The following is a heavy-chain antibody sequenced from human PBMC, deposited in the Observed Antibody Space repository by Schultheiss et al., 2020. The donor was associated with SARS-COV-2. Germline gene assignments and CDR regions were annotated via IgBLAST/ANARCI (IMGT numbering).Heavy chain of an antibody. CDR3: ARVVARAFDI. Sequence: SETLSLTCTVSGGSISSSSYYWGWIRQPPGKGLEWIGSIYHSGSTYYNPSLKSRVTISVDTSKNQFSLKLSSVTAADTAVYYCARVVARAFDIWGQGTLVTVSS. D-gene: IGHD2-15*01. CDR1: GGSISSSSYY. J-gene: IGHJ4*02. CDR2: IYHSGST. V-gene: IGHV4-39*07.